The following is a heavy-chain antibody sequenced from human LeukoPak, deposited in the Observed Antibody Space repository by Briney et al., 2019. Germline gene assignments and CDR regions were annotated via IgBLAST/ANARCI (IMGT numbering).Heavy chain of an antibody. J-gene: IGHJ5*02. D-gene: IGHD2-15*01. Sequence: SETLSLTCTVSGGSISSYYWSWIRQPAGKGLEWIGRIYTSGSTNYNPSLKSRVTMSVDTSKNQFSLKLSSVTAADTAVYYCATDVLTRAAPNWFDPWGQGTLVTVSS. CDR1: GGSISSYY. V-gene: IGHV4-4*07. CDR2: IYTSGST. CDR3: ATDVLTRAAPNWFDP.